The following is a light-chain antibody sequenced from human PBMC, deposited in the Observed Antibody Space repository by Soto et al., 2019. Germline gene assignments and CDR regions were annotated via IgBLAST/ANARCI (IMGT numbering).Light chain of an antibody. CDR1: QSITNTY. CDR2: GAS. V-gene: IGKV3-20*01. Sequence: EIVLTQSPGTLSLSPGERATLSCRASQSITNTYLAWYQQKPGQAPRLLIYGASSRATGIPDRFSGSGSGTDLTLTISRLEPEDFAVYYCQQYGSSPPFTFGPGTKVDIK. CDR3: QQYGSSPPFT. J-gene: IGKJ3*01.